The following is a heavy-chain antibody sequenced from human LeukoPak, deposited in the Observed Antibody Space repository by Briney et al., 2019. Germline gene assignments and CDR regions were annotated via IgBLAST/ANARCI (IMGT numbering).Heavy chain of an antibody. Sequence: GASVKVSCKASGYTFTSYAMNWVRQTPGQGLEWMGWIITNTGNPTYAQSFTRRVVFSLDTSVSTAYLQISSLKAEDTAVYYCARVFPQFDSSGLLSDAFDIWGQGTMVTVSS. CDR3: ARVFPQFDSSGLLSDAFDI. D-gene: IGHD3-22*01. V-gene: IGHV7-4-1*02. J-gene: IGHJ3*02. CDR1: GYTFTSYA. CDR2: IITNTGNP.